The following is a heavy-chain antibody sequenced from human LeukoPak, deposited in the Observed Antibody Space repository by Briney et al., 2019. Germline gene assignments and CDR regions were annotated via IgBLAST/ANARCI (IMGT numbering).Heavy chain of an antibody. V-gene: IGHV3-33*06. Sequence: GVSLRLSCAASGFTFSSYGMHWVCQAPGKGLEWVAVIWYDGSNKHYADSVKGRFTISRDNSKNTLYLQMNSLRAEDTAVYYCAKSISGGFDYWGQGTLVTVSS. CDR1: GFTFSSYG. CDR2: IWYDGSNK. D-gene: IGHD2-15*01. CDR3: AKSISGGFDY. J-gene: IGHJ4*02.